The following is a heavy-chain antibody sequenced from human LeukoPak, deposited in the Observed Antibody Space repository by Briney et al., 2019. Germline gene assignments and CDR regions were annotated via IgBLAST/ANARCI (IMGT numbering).Heavy chain of an antibody. CDR2: IYTTGST. Sequence: PSETLSLTCTVSGGSISSGSYYWSWIRQPAGKGLERIGRIYTTGSTSYNPSLKSRVTISVDTSKNQFSLKLSSVTAADTAVYYCARQEDCSTSSCYSGGWFDPWGQGTLVTVSS. V-gene: IGHV4-61*02. CDR1: GGSISSGSYY. CDR3: ARQEDCSTSSCYSGGWFDP. J-gene: IGHJ5*02. D-gene: IGHD2-2*01.